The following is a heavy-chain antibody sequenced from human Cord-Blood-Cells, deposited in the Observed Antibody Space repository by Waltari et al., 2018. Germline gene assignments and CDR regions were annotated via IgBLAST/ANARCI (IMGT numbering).Heavy chain of an antibody. D-gene: IGHD2-8*01. J-gene: IGHJ4*02. CDR3: AHRQWASPPDY. CDR1: GFSPSTSGVG. CDR2: IYWNDDK. Sequence: QITLKESGPKLVKPTQTLPLTCTFSGFSPSTSGVGVGWIRQPPGKALEWLALIYWNDDKRYSPSLKSRLTITKDTSKNQVVLTMTNMDPVDTATYYCAHRQWASPPDYWGQGTLVTVSS. V-gene: IGHV2-5*01.